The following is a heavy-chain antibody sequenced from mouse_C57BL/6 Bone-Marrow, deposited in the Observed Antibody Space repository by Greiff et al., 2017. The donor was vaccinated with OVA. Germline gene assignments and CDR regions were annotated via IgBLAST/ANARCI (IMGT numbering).Heavy chain of an antibody. Sequence: EVQLVESGGGLVKPGGSLKLSCAASGFTFSSYAMSWVRQTPEKRLEWVATISDGGSYTYYPDNVKGRFTISRDNAKNNLYLQMSHLKSEDTAMYYCARRDSNYGDYYAMDYWGQGTSVTVSS. D-gene: IGHD2-5*01. CDR1: GFTFSSYA. V-gene: IGHV5-4*03. CDR3: ARRDSNYGDYYAMDY. J-gene: IGHJ4*01. CDR2: ISDGGSYT.